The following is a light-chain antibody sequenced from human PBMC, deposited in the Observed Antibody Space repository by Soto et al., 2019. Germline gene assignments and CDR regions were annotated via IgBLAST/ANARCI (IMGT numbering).Light chain of an antibody. J-gene: IGKJ3*01. CDR3: QQYNSYPFT. Sequence: DIQMTQSPSTLSASVGDRVTITCRASQSIRIWLAWYQQKPGKAPKLLIYKASSLESGVPSNFSGSGSGTEFTLTISSLQPDDFATYYCQQYNSYPFTFGPGTKVDIK. V-gene: IGKV1-5*03. CDR2: KAS. CDR1: QSIRIW.